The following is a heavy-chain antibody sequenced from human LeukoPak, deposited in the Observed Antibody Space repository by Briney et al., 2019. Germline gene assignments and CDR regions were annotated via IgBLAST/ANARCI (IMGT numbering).Heavy chain of an antibody. J-gene: IGHJ4*02. D-gene: IGHD3-3*01. Sequence: SETLSLTCAVYGASLSDSYWSWIRQSPGKGLQWIGEVAHKGPTVYSPTLNRKYNPSLESRVTMSVDPSKNQFSLKLTSVTVADTATYYCVRQGSNSGYYLLDYWGPGHLVTVSS. CDR1: GASLSDSY. V-gene: IGHV4-34*01. CDR2: VAHKGPTVYSPTLNR. CDR3: VRQGSNSGYYLLDY.